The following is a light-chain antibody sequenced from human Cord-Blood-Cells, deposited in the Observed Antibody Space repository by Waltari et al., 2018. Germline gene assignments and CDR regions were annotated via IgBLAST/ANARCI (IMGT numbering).Light chain of an antibody. Sequence: DIVMTQSPDSLAVSLAESVHINCKASRSVLYSSNNKNYLAWYQPKPGQPPKLLIYWASTRESGVPDRFSGSASGTDFTLTISSLQAEDVAVYYCQQYYSTPQTFGQGTKVEIK. CDR1: RSVLYSSNNKNY. J-gene: IGKJ1*01. CDR3: QQYYSTPQT. CDR2: WAS. V-gene: IGKV4-1*01.